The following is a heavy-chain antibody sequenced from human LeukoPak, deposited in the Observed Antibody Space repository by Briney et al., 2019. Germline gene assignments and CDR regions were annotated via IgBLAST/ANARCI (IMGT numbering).Heavy chain of an antibody. D-gene: IGHD2-21*02. J-gene: IGHJ4*02. Sequence: SETQSLTCTASGGSISSSNYYWGWIRQSPGKGLEWIGTVYYSGKTYYNPSLKSRVTISVDTSKNQFFLKMNSVTAADTAVYYCARLGPYSGGDCYPPSFDYWGQGTQVTVSS. V-gene: IGHV4-39*01. CDR3: ARLGPYSGGDCYPPSFDY. CDR2: VYYSGKT. CDR1: GGSISSSNYY.